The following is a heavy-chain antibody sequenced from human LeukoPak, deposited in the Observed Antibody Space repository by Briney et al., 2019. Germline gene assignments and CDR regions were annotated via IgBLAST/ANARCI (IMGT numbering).Heavy chain of an antibody. Sequence: PGGSLRLSCAASGFTFSSYEMNWVRQAPGKGLEWVSYISSSGSTIYYADSVKGRFTISRDNAKNSLYLQMNSLRAEDTAVYYCARHSSGWPGVYYYYYMDAWGKGTTVTISS. J-gene: IGHJ6*03. V-gene: IGHV3-48*03. CDR3: ARHSSGWPGVYYYYYMDA. CDR1: GFTFSSYE. D-gene: IGHD6-19*01. CDR2: ISSSGSTI.